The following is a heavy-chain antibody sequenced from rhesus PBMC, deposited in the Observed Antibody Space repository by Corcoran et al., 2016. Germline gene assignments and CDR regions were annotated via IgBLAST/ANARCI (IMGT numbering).Heavy chain of an antibody. CDR2: ITYSGST. D-gene: IGHD3-34*01. CDR3: ARDQRGAPFDY. Sequence: QVQLQESGPGLVKPSETLSLTCAVSGGSISSGYYYWSWIRQPPGKGLEWIGYITYSGSTSYNPSLKCRVTISRDTSKNQFSLKLSSVTAADTAVYYCARDQRGAPFDYWGQGVLVTVSS. J-gene: IGHJ4*01. CDR1: GGSISSGYYY. V-gene: IGHV4-122*02.